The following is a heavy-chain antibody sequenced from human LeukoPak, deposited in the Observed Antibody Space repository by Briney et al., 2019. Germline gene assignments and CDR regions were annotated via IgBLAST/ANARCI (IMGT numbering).Heavy chain of an antibody. CDR3: ARAILYYYGSGSYEYYYYGMDV. CDR1: GYTFTSYG. Sequence: ASVKVSCKASGYTFTSYGISWVRQAPGQGLEWMGWISAYNGNTNYAQKFQGRVTITADKSTSTAYMELSSLRSEDTAVYYCARAILYYYGSGSYEYYYYGMDVWGQGTTVTVSS. CDR2: ISAYNGNT. V-gene: IGHV1-18*01. D-gene: IGHD3-10*01. J-gene: IGHJ6*02.